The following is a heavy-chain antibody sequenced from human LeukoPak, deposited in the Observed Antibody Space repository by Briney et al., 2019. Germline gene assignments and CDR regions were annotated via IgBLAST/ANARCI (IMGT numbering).Heavy chain of an antibody. CDR3: AKEEIPNDY. CDR2: ISISGGTT. CDR1: GFTFSTSA. Sequence: GGSLRLSCVVSGFTFSTSAMTWVRQAPGKGLEWVSGISISGGTTYYADSVEGRFTISRDNSENTLYLQMNSLRAEDTAVYYCAKEEIPNDYWGRGTLVTVSS. V-gene: IGHV3-23*01. J-gene: IGHJ4*02. D-gene: IGHD2-2*02.